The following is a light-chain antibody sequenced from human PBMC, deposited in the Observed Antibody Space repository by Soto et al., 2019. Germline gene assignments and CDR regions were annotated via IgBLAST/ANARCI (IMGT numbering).Light chain of an antibody. CDR1: DSISTY. Sequence: EIVFTQSPATLSLSPGERATRSCRASDSISTYLGWYQQKPGQAPRPLIYEASNRATGIPARFSGSGSGTEFSLTISSLEPEDSAVYFCKQRSSGVTFGQGTRLEIK. V-gene: IGKV3-11*01. CDR2: EAS. J-gene: IGKJ5*01. CDR3: KQRSSGVT.